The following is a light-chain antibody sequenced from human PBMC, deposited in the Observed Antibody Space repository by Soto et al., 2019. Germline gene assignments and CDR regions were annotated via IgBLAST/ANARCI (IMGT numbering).Light chain of an antibody. CDR1: QSVSSSS. CDR3: QLYGSSPPYI. V-gene: IGKV3-20*01. CDR2: TAS. J-gene: IGKJ2*01. Sequence: IVLTQSPGTVSLSPGERATLSCRASQSVSSSSLAWYQQRPGQAPRLLIFTASSRATGTPDRFSGSGSGTDFTLTISRLEPEDFAVYYCQLYGSSPPYIFGPGTKVDIK.